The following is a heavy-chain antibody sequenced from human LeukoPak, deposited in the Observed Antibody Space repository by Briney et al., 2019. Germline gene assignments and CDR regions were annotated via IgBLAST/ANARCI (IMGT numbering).Heavy chain of an antibody. V-gene: IGHV1-2*02. J-gene: IGHJ4*02. CDR1: GYTFTGYY. Sequence: GASVKVSCKASGYTFTGYYMHWVRQAPGQGLEWMGWINPNSGGTNYAQKFQGRVTMTRDTSISTAYMELSRLRSDDTAVYYCARADRLEAMVPANFDYWGQGTLVTVSS. D-gene: IGHD5-18*01. CDR3: ARADRLEAMVPANFDY. CDR2: INPNSGGT.